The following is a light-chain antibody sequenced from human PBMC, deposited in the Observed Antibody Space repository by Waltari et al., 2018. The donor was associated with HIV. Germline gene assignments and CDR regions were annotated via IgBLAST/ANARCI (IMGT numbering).Light chain of an antibody. CDR3: SSYATGNTYV. CDR2: EVT. Sequence: QSALTQPASVSGSPGQSITISCTGTNSDIGKYNLVSWYQQHPGKVPKVLIFEVTTRPSGISHRFSGSKSDNTASLTISGLQAEDEADYYCSSYATGNTYVFGTGTSVIVL. CDR1: NSDIGKYNL. V-gene: IGLV2-23*02. J-gene: IGLJ1*01.